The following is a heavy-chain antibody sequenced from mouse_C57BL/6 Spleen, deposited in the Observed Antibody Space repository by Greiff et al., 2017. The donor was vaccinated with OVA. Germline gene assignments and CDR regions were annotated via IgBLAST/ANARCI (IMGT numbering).Heavy chain of an antibody. Sequence: EVQLVESGGGLVKPGGSLKLSCAASGFTFSDYGMHWVRQAPEKGLEWVAYISSGSSTIYYADTVKGRFTISRDNAKNTLFLQMTSLRSEDTAMYYCARHSFAYWGQGTLVTVSA. J-gene: IGHJ3*01. CDR3: ARHSFAY. CDR1: GFTFSDYG. V-gene: IGHV5-17*01. CDR2: ISSGSSTI.